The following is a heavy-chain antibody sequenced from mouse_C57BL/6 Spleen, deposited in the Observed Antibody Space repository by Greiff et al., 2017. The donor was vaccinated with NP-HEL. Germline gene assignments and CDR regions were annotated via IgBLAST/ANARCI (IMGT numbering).Heavy chain of an antibody. D-gene: IGHD2-4*01. V-gene: IGHV1-5*01. Sequence: VQLQQSGTVLARPGASVKMSCKTSGYTFTSYWMHWVKQRPGQGLEWIGAIYPGNSDTSYNQKFKGKAKLTAVTAASTAYMELSRLTNEDSAVYYCTTVYYDYDGGFDYGGQGTTLTVSS. CDR2: IYPGNSDT. CDR1: GYTFTSYW. J-gene: IGHJ2*01. CDR3: TTVYYDYDGGFDY.